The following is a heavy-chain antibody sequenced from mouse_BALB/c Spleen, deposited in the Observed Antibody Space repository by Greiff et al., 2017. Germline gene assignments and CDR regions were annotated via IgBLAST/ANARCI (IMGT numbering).Heavy chain of an antibody. CDR3: TRGAYYRCDAYYAMDD. CDR2: INPSNGGT. CDR1: GYTFTSYY. J-gene: IGHJ4*01. D-gene: IGHD2-14*01. Sequence: VQLQQSGAELVKPGASVKLSCKASGYTFTSYYMYWVKQRPGQGLEWIGEINPSNGGTNFNEKFKSKATLTVDKSSSTAYMQLSSLTSEDSAVYYCTRGAYYRCDAYYAMDDWGQGAAVSVAA. V-gene: IGHV1S81*02.